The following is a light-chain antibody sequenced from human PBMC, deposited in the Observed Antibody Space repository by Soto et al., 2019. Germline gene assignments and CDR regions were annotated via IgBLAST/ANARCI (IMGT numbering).Light chain of an antibody. V-gene: IGKV2-24*01. CDR1: QSLVHSDGNTY. J-gene: IGKJ1*01. Sequence: DVVMNQPPLSSPVTLGQPASISCRSSQSLVHSDGNTYLSWLQQRPGHPPRLLIYKISNRFSGVPDRFSVSWAGTYFTLKISMVEAEEVGVYYCMQSTPHPWTVGQGTKVEIK. CDR3: MQSTPHPWT. CDR2: KIS.